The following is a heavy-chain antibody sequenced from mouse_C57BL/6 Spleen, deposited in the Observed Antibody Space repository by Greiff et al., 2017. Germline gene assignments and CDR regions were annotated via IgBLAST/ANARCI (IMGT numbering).Heavy chain of an antibody. Sequence: DVHLVESGGGLVKPGGSLKLSCAASGFTFSSYAMSWVRQTPEKRLEWVATISDGGSYTYYPDHVNGRFTISRDNAQNNLYLQMSHMKSTDTAMYYCAREGDYDYSAWFAYWGQGTLVTVSA. D-gene: IGHD2-4*01. V-gene: IGHV5-4*01. J-gene: IGHJ3*01. CDR2: ISDGGSYT. CDR1: GFTFSSYA. CDR3: AREGDYDYSAWFAY.